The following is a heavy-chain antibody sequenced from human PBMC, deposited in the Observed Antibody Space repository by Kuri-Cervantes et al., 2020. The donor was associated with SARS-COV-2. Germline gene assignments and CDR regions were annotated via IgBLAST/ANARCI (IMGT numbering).Heavy chain of an antibody. D-gene: IGHD3-22*01. Sequence: MVSCKGSGYSFTSYWIGWVRQMPGKGLEWMGTIYPGDSDTRYSPSFQGQVTISSDKYISTAYLQWSSLKASDTAMYYCAGTYSSSSPDYWGQGTLVTVSS. J-gene: IGHJ4*02. CDR1: GYSFTSYW. V-gene: IGHV5-51*01. CDR3: AGTYSSSSPDY. CDR2: IYPGDSDT.